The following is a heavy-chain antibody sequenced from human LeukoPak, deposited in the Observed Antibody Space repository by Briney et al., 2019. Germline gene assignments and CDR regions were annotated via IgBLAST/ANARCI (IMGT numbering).Heavy chain of an antibody. J-gene: IGHJ4*02. Sequence: ASVKVSCKASGYTFTGYYMHWVRQAPGQGLEWMGWINPNSGGTNYAQKFQGRVTMTRDTSISTAYMELSRLRSDDTAVYYCARAHSGLEWYQLLYFDYWGQGTLVTVSS. D-gene: IGHD2-2*01. CDR3: ARAHSGLEWYQLLYFDY. CDR1: GYTFTGYY. CDR2: INPNSGGT. V-gene: IGHV1-2*02.